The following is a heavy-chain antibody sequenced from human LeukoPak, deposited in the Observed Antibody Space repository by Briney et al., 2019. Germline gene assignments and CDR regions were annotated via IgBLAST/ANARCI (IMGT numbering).Heavy chain of an antibody. CDR1: GGSISSYY. J-gene: IGHJ5*02. CDR2: IYYSGST. CDR3: ARGRWGPNWFDP. Sequence: SETLSLTCTVSGGSISSYYWSWIRQPPGKGLEWIGYIYYSGSTNYNPSLTSRVTISVDTSKNQFSLKLSSVTAADTAVYYCARGRWGPNWFDPWGQGTLVTVSS. V-gene: IGHV4-59*01. D-gene: IGHD3-16*01.